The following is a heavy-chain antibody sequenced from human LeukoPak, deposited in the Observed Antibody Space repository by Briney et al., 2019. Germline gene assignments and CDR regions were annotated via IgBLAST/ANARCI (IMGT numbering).Heavy chain of an antibody. J-gene: IGHJ4*02. CDR1: GFTFSTYT. V-gene: IGHV3-23*01. Sequence: GGTLRLSCAASGFTFSTYTINWVRQAPGKGLEWVSAISGSGRSTDYADSVKGRFTISRDNSKNTLYLQMNSLRAGDTAVYYCAKASIYCSSTSCPLGYFDYWGQGTLVTVSS. D-gene: IGHD2-2*01. CDR2: ISGSGRST. CDR3: AKASIYCSSTSCPLGYFDY.